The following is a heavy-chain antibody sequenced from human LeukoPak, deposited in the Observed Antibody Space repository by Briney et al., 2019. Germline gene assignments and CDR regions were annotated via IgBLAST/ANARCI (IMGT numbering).Heavy chain of an antibody. J-gene: IGHJ4*02. CDR2: IYYSGST. CDR1: GGSISTSNYY. D-gene: IGHD3-9*01. V-gene: IGHV4-39*01. Sequence: SETLSLTCTVSGGSISTSNYYWGWIRQPPGKGLEWIGSIYYSGSTYYNPSLKSRVTISVDTSKNQFSLKLSSVTAADTAVYYCARLILTGDYYFDYWGQGTLVTVSS. CDR3: ARLILTGDYYFDY.